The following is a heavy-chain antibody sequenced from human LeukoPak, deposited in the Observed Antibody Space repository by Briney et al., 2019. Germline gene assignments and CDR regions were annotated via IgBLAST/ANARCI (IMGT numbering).Heavy chain of an antibody. D-gene: IGHD3-16*01. CDR2: VSISSGTI. CDR1: GFTFSDYS. Sequence: GGSLRLSCAASGFTFSDYSVNWVRQAPGKGLEWISFVSISSGTIYYADSVNGRFRISRDNAKSSLDLEMNSLRAEDTAVYYCARAMSTFGGVRNYFDSWGQGTLVTVSS. V-gene: IGHV3-48*04. CDR3: ARAMSTFGGVRNYFDS. J-gene: IGHJ4*02.